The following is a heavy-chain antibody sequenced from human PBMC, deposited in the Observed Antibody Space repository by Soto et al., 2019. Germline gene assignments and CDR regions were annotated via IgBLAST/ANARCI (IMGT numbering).Heavy chain of an antibody. J-gene: IGHJ5*02. CDR1: GYTFTNYC. CDR2: ISAYNGNT. Sequence: ASVEVSCKASGYTFTNYCISWVLQAPGQGLEWMGWISAYNGNTNYAQKLQGRVTMTTDTSTSTAYMELRSLRSDDTAVYYCARDIVSSGWYTPYNWFDPWGQGTLVTVSS. V-gene: IGHV1-18*04. D-gene: IGHD6-19*01. CDR3: ARDIVSSGWYTPYNWFDP.